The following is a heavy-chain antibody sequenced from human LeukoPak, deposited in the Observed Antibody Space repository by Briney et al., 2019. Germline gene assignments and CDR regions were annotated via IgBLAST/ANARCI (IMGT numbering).Heavy chain of an antibody. J-gene: IGHJ4*02. CDR3: ARGSHRAWEVLLD. D-gene: IGHD3-10*01. V-gene: IGHV4-34*01. CDR2: INQSGIT. CDR1: GGSFNYY. Sequence: SETLSLACAVYGGSFNYYWSWIRQPPGKGLEWIGDINQSGITNYDPSLKGRVTISIDTSKNQLSLKVTSVTAADTAVYYCARGSHRAWEVLLDWGQGTLVTVSS.